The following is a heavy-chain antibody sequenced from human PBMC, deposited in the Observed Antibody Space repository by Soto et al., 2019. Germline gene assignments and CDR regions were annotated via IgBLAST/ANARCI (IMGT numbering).Heavy chain of an antibody. J-gene: IGHJ3*02. V-gene: IGHV3-48*02. CDR1: GFTFSSYS. Sequence: EVQLVESGGGLVQPGGSLRLSCAASGFTFSSYSMNWVRQAPGKGLEWLSYISSSSRITYYADSVKGRFTISRDNAKNSLYLQMNCLRDEDTGVYYCARELIMFGGAAFDIWGQGTMVTVSS. CDR2: ISSSSRIT. D-gene: IGHD3-16*01. CDR3: ARELIMFGGAAFDI.